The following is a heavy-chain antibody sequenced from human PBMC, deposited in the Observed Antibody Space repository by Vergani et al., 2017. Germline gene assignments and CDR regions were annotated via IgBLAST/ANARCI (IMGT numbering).Heavy chain of an antibody. Sequence: EVQLVESGGGLVKPGGSLRLSCAASGITFTNAWMSWVRQAPGKGLEWVSVIYSGGSTYYADSVKGRFTISRDNSKNTLYLQMNSLRAEDTAVYYCARGGGKGYYDSSGYQAALDYWGQGTLVTVSS. J-gene: IGHJ4*02. V-gene: IGHV3-66*02. CDR1: GITFTNAW. CDR3: ARGGGKGYYDSSGYQAALDY. CDR2: IYSGGST. D-gene: IGHD3-22*01.